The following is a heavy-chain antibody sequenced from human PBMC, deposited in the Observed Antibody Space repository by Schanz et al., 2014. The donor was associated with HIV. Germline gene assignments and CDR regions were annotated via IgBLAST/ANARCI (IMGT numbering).Heavy chain of an antibody. V-gene: IGHV3-9*01. CDR1: GFTFDDYA. Sequence: EVQLVESGGGLVKPGGSLRLSCAASGFTFDDYAMHWVRQAPGKGLEWVSGISWHSVSIGYADSVKGRFTISRDNSKNTLYLQMDSLRAEDTALYFCAKSTWVDNCGQGTLVTVSS. J-gene: IGHJ4*02. CDR3: AKSTWVDN. D-gene: IGHD2-2*01. CDR2: ISWHSVSI.